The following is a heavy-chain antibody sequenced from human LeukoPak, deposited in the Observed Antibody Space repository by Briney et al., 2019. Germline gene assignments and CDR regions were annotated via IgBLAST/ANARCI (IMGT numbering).Heavy chain of an antibody. D-gene: IGHD1-14*01. CDR3: ARVPKAKVFDWFDP. CDR1: GYTFISYG. CDR2: MNPNTGNA. J-gene: IGHJ5*02. Sequence: SVNFSCKGSGYTFISYGINWLRQATGQGLEWVGWMNPNTGNAGYVQMCQGRVTMIRDTSISTAYMQLSSLKSEDKAVYYCARVPKAKVFDWFDPWGQGTLVTVSS. V-gene: IGHV1-8*01.